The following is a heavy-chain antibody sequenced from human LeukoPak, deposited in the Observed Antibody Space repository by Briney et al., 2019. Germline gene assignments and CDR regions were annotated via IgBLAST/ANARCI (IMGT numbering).Heavy chain of an antibody. CDR2: IYHSGST. CDR1: GYSISSGYY. V-gene: IGHV4-38-2*02. Sequence: SETLSLTCTVSGYSISSGYYWGWIRQPPGKGLEWIGSIYHSGSTYYNPSLKSRVTISVDTSKDQFSLKLSSVTAADTAVYYCARADYSSTWSHDYYYMDVWGKGTTVTVSS. D-gene: IGHD6-13*01. CDR3: ARADYSSTWSHDYYYMDV. J-gene: IGHJ6*03.